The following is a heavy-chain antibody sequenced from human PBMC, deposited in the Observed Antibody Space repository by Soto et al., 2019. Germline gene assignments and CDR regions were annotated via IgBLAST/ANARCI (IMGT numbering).Heavy chain of an antibody. CDR2: IIPIFGTA. D-gene: IGHD3-9*01. J-gene: IGHJ6*02. CDR3: ARGLRYFDWLLSPYYYYYGMDV. Sequence: GASVKVSCKASGGTFSSYAISWVRQAPGQGLEWMGGIIPIFGTANYAQKFQGRVTITADESTSTAYMELSSLRSEDTAVYYCARGLRYFDWLLSPYYYYYGMDVWGQGTTVTVSS. V-gene: IGHV1-69*13. CDR1: GGTFSSYA.